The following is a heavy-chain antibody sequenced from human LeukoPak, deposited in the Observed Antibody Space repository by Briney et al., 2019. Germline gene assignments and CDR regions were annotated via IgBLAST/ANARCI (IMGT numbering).Heavy chain of an antibody. CDR1: GGSISGFY. CDR2: IYYSGGT. Sequence: SETLSLTCTVSGGSISGFYWSWIRQPPGKGLEYTGLIYYSGGTNYNPSLKSRVTISVDTSKNQFSRKLSSVTAADTAVYYCARAVASGDFWSGYYFDYWGQGTLVTVSS. CDR3: ARAVASGDFWSGYYFDY. J-gene: IGHJ4*02. D-gene: IGHD3-3*01. V-gene: IGHV4-59*01.